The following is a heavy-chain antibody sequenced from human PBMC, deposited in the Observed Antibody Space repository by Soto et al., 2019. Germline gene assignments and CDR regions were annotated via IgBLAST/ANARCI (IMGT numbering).Heavy chain of an antibody. CDR1: GGTFSSYA. CDR3: ARGQGIQLWLGGYYYYGMDV. D-gene: IGHD5-18*01. V-gene: IGHV1-69*01. CDR2: IIPIFGTA. Sequence: QVQLVQSGAEVKKPGSSVKVSCKASGGTFSSYAISWVRQAPGQGLEWMGGIIPIFGTANYAQKFQGRVTITADESTSTAYMELSSLRSEDTAVYYCARGQGIQLWLGGYYYYGMDVWGQGTTVTVSS. J-gene: IGHJ6*02.